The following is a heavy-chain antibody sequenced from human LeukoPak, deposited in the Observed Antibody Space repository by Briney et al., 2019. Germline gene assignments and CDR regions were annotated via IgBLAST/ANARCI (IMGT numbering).Heavy chain of an antibody. CDR2: INPKSGAA. V-gene: IGHV1-2*02. CDR1: GYVFSDYY. J-gene: IGHJ4*02. Sequence: ASVKVSCKASGYVFSDYYMHWVRQAPGQGLEWLGWINPKSGAADYAQQFRGRVTMTRDTSINTDYMEMKRVTSDDTAVYYCARGAEAETSPLDFWGQGTLVTVSS. D-gene: IGHD6-13*01. CDR3: ARGAEAETSPLDF.